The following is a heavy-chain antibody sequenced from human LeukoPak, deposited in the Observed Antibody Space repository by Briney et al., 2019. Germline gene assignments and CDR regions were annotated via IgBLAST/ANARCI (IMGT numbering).Heavy chain of an antibody. J-gene: IGHJ4*02. Sequence: PGGSLRLSCAASGFTFSSYGMHWVRQAPGKGLEWVAVIWYGGSNKYYADSVKGRFTISRDNSKNTLYLQMNSLRAEDTAVYYCARGSALAALFDYWGQGTLVTVSS. CDR2: IWYGGSNK. V-gene: IGHV3-33*08. D-gene: IGHD6-6*01. CDR3: ARGSALAALFDY. CDR1: GFTFSSYG.